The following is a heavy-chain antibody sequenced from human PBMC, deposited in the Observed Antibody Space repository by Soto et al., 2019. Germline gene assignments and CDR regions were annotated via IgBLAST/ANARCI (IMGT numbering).Heavy chain of an antibody. J-gene: IGHJ6*02. CDR1: GGSISSSNW. CDR2: IYHSGST. Sequence: QVQLQESGPGLVKPSGTLSLTCAVSGGSISSSNWWSWVRQPPGKGLEWIGEIYHSGSTNYNPSLMSRATLPVDKSKNRFSLKLSSVTAADTAVYYCARRGELWYGMDVWGQGTTVTVSS. D-gene: IGHD1-26*01. CDR3: ARRGELWYGMDV. V-gene: IGHV4-4*02.